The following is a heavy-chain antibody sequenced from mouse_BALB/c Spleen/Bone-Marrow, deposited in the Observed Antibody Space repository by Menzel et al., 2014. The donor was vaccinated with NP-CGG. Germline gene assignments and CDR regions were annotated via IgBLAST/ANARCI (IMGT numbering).Heavy chain of an antibody. Sequence: EVKLMESGAELVKPGASVKLSCTASGFNIKDTYMHWVKQRPEQGLEWIGRIDPANGNTKSDPKFQGKATITADTSSNTAYPQLSSLTSEDTAVYYCAREATYAMDYWGQGTSVTVSS. CDR3: AREATYAMDY. V-gene: IGHV14-3*02. CDR1: GFNIKDTY. J-gene: IGHJ4*01. D-gene: IGHD3-2*02. CDR2: IDPANGNT.